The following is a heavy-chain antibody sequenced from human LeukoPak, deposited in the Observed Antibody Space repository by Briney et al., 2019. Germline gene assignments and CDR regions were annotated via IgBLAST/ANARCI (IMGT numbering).Heavy chain of an antibody. V-gene: IGHV4-4*07. D-gene: IGHD3-10*01. CDR3: ARDKTYYGSGSYPDY. J-gene: IGHJ4*02. CDR1: GGSISSYY. CDR2: IYTSGST. Sequence: SETLSPTRTVSGGSISSYYWSWIRQPAGKGLEWIGRIYTSGSTNYNPSLKSRVTMSVDTSKNQFSLKLSSVTAADTAVYYCARDKTYYGSGSYPDYWGQGTLVTVSS.